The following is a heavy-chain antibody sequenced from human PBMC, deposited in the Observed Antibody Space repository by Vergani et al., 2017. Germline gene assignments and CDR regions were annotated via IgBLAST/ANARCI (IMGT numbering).Heavy chain of an antibody. D-gene: IGHD6-19*01. CDR1: GGSFSGYY. V-gene: IGHV4-34*01. Sequence: QVQLQQWGAGLLKPSETLSLTCAVYGGSFSGYYWSWIRQPPGKGLEWIGEINHSGSTNYNPSLKSRVTISVDTSKNQFSLKLSFVTAADTAVYYCARVGAVAGFFNWFDPWGQGTLVTVSS. J-gene: IGHJ5*02. CDR2: INHSGST. CDR3: ARVGAVAGFFNWFDP.